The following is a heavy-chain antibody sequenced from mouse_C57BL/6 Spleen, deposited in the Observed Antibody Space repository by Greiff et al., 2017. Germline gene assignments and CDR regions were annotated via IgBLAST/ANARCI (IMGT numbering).Heavy chain of an antibody. CDR2: INPNNGGT. CDR1: GYTFTDYY. CDR3: AREGVYYYFDY. J-gene: IGHJ2*01. D-gene: IGHD2-1*01. Sequence: EVQLQQSGPELVKPGASVKISCKASGYTFTDYYMNWVKQSHGKSLEWIGDINPNNGGTSYNQKFKGKATLTVDKSSSTAYMELRSLTSEDSAVYYCAREGVYYYFDYWGQGTTLTVSS. V-gene: IGHV1-26*01.